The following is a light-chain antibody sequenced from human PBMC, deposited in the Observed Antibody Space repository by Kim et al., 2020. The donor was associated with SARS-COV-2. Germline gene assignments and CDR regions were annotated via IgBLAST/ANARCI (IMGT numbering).Light chain of an antibody. CDR3: QTWGTGIGV. CDR1: SGHSNYA. V-gene: IGLV4-69*01. J-gene: IGLJ3*02. Sequence: QLVLTQSLSASASLGALVKLTCTLSSGHSNYAIGWHQQQPEKGPRYLMKVNSDGSHTKGDGIPDRFSGSGSGAERYLTISSLQSEDEADYYCQTWGTGIGVFGAGTQLTVL. CDR2: VNSDGSH.